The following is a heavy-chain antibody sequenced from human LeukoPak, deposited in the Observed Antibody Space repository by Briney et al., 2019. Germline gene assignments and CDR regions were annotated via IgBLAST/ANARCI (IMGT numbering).Heavy chain of an antibody. CDR1: GFTVSSNY. D-gene: IGHD1-1*01. J-gene: IGHJ4*02. CDR2: IKRKTDDGTT. Sequence: GGSLRLSCAASGFTVSSNYMNWVRQAPGKGLEWVGLIKRKTDDGTTDYAAPEKGRFTISRDDSKNTLYLQMNSLKTEDTAVYYCTTQSGAWNFDYWGQGTLVTVSS. V-gene: IGHV3-15*07. CDR3: TTQSGAWNFDY.